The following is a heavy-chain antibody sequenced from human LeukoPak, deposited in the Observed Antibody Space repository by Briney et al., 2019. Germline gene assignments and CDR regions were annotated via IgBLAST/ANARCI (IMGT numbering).Heavy chain of an antibody. CDR2: IRYDGSNK. Sequence: PGGSLSLPCAVSGFPFSSYGLHWVRQAPGKGLAWVAFIRYDGSNKYYADSVKSRFTISRDNSKTTLYLRMNSLRAEDTAVYYCAKDVPQGGGYDEQNYFDYWGQGTLVTVSS. CDR1: GFPFSSYG. D-gene: IGHD1/OR15-1a*01. CDR3: AKDVPQGGGYDEQNYFDY. J-gene: IGHJ4*02. V-gene: IGHV3-30*02.